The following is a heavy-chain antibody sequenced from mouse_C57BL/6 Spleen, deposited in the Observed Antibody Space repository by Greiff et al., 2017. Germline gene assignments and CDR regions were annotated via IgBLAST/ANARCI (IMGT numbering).Heavy chain of an antibody. D-gene: IGHD2-3*01. V-gene: IGHV1-22*01. CDR1: GYTFTDYN. CDR2: INPNNGGT. Sequence: EVQLQQSGPELVKPGASLKISCTASGYTFTDYNMHWVHQTPGKSLEWIGYINPNNGGTSYNQKFKGKATLTVNKSSSTAYMELRSLTSEDAAVYYCARWEGYYDYWVQGTTLTVSS. J-gene: IGHJ2*01. CDR3: ARWEGYYDY.